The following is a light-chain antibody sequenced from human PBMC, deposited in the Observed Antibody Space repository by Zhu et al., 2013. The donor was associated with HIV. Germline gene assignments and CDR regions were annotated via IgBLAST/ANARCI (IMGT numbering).Light chain of an antibody. J-gene: IGLJ2*01. Sequence: QSALTQPASVSGSPGQSITISCTGTSNDVGSYHYVSWYQQHPGKAPKLMIYEVSNRPSGISNRFSGSKSGNTASLTISGLQAEDEADYYCSSYTGSSTLVLFGGGTKLTVL. V-gene: IGLV2-14*01. CDR3: SSYTGSSTLVL. CDR1: SNDVGSYHY. CDR2: EVS.